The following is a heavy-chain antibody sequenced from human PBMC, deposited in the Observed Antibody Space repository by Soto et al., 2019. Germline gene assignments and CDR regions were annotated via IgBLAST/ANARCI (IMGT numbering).Heavy chain of an antibody. CDR3: ARGDDLIAAAGNLYYYYGMDV. D-gene: IGHD6-13*01. J-gene: IGHJ6*02. CDR1: GYTFTGYY. Sequence: ASVKVSCKASGYTFTGYYMHWVRQAPGQGLEWMGWINPNSGGTNYAQKFQGRVTMTRDTSISTAYMELSRLRSDDTAVYYCARGDDLIAAAGNLYYYYGMDVWGQGTTVTVSS. V-gene: IGHV1-2*02. CDR2: INPNSGGT.